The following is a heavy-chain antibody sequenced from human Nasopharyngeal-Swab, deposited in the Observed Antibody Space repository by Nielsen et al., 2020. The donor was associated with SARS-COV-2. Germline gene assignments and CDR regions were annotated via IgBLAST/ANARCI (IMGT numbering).Heavy chain of an antibody. D-gene: IGHD2-8*01. J-gene: IGHJ2*01. V-gene: IGHV3-23*01. Sequence: GAALKISSAASGFTTSHYAVIWVRQAPGKGLEWVSSMTVGAGGTSYADSVTGRFTISVDSSKNILYLQMNSLRAEDTAIYYCAKRLYGDLWGRGTLVTVSS. CDR2: MTVGAGGT. CDR1: GFTTSHYA. CDR3: AKRLYGDL.